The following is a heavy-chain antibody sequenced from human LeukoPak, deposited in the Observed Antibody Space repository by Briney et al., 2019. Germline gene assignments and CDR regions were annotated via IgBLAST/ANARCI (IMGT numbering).Heavy chain of an antibody. Sequence: PSETLSLTCTVSGGSISSGSYYWSWIRQPAGKGLEWIGRIYSSGSTNYNPSLKSRVTISVDTSKNQFSLKLSSVTAADTAVYYCARDFGAGCSSTSCYGGLYFDYWGQGTLVTVSS. V-gene: IGHV4-61*02. D-gene: IGHD2-2*01. CDR2: IYSSGST. J-gene: IGHJ4*02. CDR3: ARDFGAGCSSTSCYGGLYFDY. CDR1: GGSISSGSYY.